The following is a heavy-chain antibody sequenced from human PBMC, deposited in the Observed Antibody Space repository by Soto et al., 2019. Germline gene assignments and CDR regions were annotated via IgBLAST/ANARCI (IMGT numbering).Heavy chain of an antibody. CDR2: IYYSGST. CDR1: GGSISSYY. D-gene: IGHD6-6*01. Sequence: SATLSLTCTVSGGSISSYYWSWIRQPPGKGLEWIGYIYYSGSTNYNPSLKSRVTISVDTSKNQFSLKLSSVTAADTAVYYCARGFMMAAPDYYYYGMDVWGQGTTVTVSS. J-gene: IGHJ6*02. CDR3: ARGFMMAAPDYYYYGMDV. V-gene: IGHV4-59*01.